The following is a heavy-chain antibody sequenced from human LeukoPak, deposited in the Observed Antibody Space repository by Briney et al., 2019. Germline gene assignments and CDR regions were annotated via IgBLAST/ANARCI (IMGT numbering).Heavy chain of an antibody. CDR1: EFTVSSNY. Sequence: GGSLRPSCAASEFTVSSNYMSWVRQAPGKGLEWVSVIYSGNNTYYADSVKGRFTISRDNSKNTLYLQMNSLRAEDTAVYYCATERRDGYNFNFDYWGQGTLVTVSS. D-gene: IGHD5-24*01. CDR2: IYSGNNT. V-gene: IGHV3-66*01. J-gene: IGHJ4*02. CDR3: ATERRDGYNFNFDY.